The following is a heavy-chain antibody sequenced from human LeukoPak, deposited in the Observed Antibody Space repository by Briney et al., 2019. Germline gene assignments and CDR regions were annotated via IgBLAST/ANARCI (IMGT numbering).Heavy chain of an antibody. CDR2: IYYSGST. Sequence: SETLSLTCAVSGGSISSSSYLWGWIRQPPGKGLEWIGSIYYSGSTYYNPSLKSRVTISVDTSKNQFSLKLSSVTAADTAVYYCARDGGELPTPSTWFDPWGQGTLVTVSS. CDR3: ARDGGELPTPSTWFDP. D-gene: IGHD1-26*01. V-gene: IGHV4-39*07. J-gene: IGHJ5*02. CDR1: GGSISSSSYL.